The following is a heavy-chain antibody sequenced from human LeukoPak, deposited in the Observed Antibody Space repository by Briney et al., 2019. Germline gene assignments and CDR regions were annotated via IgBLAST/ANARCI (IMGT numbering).Heavy chain of an antibody. CDR1: GFTVSSNY. Sequence: PGGSLRLSCAASGFTVSSNYMSWVRQAPGKGLEWVAFIRYDGSNKYYADSVKGRFTISRDNSKNTLYLQMNSLRAEDTAVYYCAKDDYGDYPRGFDYWGQGTLVTVSS. J-gene: IGHJ4*02. V-gene: IGHV3-30*02. D-gene: IGHD4-17*01. CDR3: AKDDYGDYPRGFDY. CDR2: IRYDGSNK.